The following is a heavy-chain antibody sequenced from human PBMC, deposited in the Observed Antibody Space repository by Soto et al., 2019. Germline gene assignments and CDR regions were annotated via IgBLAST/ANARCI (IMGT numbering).Heavy chain of an antibody. Sequence: PGGSLRLSCAASGFTVSSNYMTWVRQAPGKGLEWVSVIYSGGSTYYADSVKGSFTISRDNSKNTLYLQMNSLRAEDTAVYYCARGYGDYYYYYSYLDVWGKGPTVTVS. CDR2: IYSGGST. J-gene: IGHJ6*03. CDR3: ARGYGDYYYYYSYLDV. CDR1: GFTVSSNY. V-gene: IGHV3-66*01. D-gene: IGHD4-17*01.